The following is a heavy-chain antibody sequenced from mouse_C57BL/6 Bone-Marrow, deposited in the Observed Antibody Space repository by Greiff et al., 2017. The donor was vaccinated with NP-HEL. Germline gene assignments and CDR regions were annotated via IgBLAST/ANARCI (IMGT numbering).Heavy chain of an antibody. Sequence: EVLLVESGGGLVKPGGSLKLSCAASGFTFSDYGMHWVRQAPEKGLEWVAYISSGSSTIYYADTVTGRFTISRDNAKNTLFLQMTSLRSEDTAMYYCARPYAGYFDYWGQGTTRTVSS. J-gene: IGHJ2*01. CDR1: GFTFSDYG. CDR2: ISSGSSTI. D-gene: IGHD1-1*01. CDR3: ARPYAGYFDY. V-gene: IGHV5-17*01.